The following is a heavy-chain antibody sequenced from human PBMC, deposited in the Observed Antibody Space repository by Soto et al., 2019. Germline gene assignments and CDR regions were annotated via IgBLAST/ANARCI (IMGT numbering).Heavy chain of an antibody. D-gene: IGHD2-21*01. J-gene: IGHJ4*02. Sequence: QVQLQESGPGLVKPSQTLSLTCTVSGGSISSGGYYWSWIRQHPGKGLEWIGYIYYSGSTYYTPSPKRLVPIPVDTSKNQFSLKLSAVTAGDTAVYYCASGVIHWGQGTLVTVSS. CDR1: GGSISSGGYY. CDR2: IYYSGST. V-gene: IGHV4-31*01. CDR3: ASGVIH.